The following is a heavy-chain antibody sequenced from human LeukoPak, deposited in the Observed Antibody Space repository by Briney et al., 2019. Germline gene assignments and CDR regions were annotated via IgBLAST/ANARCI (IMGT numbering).Heavy chain of an antibody. V-gene: IGHV4-59*01. CDR2: IYYSGST. D-gene: IGHD3-10*01. CDR3: ARTPITMVRGSYYMDV. CDR1: GGSISSYY. Sequence: SETLSLTCTVSGGSISSYYWSWIRQPPGKGLEWIGYIYYSGSTNYNPSLKGRVTISVDTSKNQFSLKLSSVTAADTAVYYCARTPITMVRGSYYMDVWGKGTTVTVSS. J-gene: IGHJ6*03.